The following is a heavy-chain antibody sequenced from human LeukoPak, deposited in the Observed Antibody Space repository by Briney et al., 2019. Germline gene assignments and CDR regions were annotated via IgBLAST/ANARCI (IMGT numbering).Heavy chain of an antibody. D-gene: IGHD3-22*01. CDR1: GNSISSGDNY. J-gene: IGHJ4*02. V-gene: IGHV4-61*02. CDR2: IYTSEST. CDR3: ARASYSYDINGWVPFDY. Sequence: SETLSLTCTVSGNSISSGDNYWSWIRQPAGKGLEWIGRIYTSESTTYNPPLTSRVTISGDTSKNQFSLRLSSVTAADTAVYYCARASYSYDINGWVPFDYWGQGTLVTVSS.